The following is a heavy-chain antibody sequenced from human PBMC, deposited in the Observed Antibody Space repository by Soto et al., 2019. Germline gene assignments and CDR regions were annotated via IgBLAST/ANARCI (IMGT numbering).Heavy chain of an antibody. CDR1: GGSFSGYY. Sequence: SETLSLTCAVYGGSFSGYYWSWIRQPPGKGLEWIGEINHSGSTNYNPSLKSRVTISVDTSKNQFSLKLSSVTAADTAAYYCAKFDLHRPYYYYGMDVWGQGTTVTVSS. CDR2: INHSGST. D-gene: IGHD3-10*01. J-gene: IGHJ6*02. CDR3: AKFDLHRPYYYYGMDV. V-gene: IGHV4-34*01.